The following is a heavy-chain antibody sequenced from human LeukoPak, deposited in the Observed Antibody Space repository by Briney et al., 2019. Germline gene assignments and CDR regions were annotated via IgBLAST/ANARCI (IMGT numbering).Heavy chain of an antibody. V-gene: IGHV4-34*01. Sequence: SETLSLTCAVYGGSFSGYYWSWIRQPPGKGLEWIGEINHSGSTNYNPSLKSRVTISVDTSKNQFSLKLSSVTAADTAVYYCARGSLALTGYFDYWGQGTLVTVYS. D-gene: IGHD1-1*01. J-gene: IGHJ4*02. CDR1: GGSFSGYY. CDR3: ARGSLALTGYFDY. CDR2: INHSGST.